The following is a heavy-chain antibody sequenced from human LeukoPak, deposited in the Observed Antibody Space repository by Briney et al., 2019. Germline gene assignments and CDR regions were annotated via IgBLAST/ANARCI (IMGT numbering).Heavy chain of an antibody. CDR1: GFSFSSYW. D-gene: IGHD1-26*01. CDR3: PRVGGSYN. J-gene: IGHJ1*01. Sequence: GGSLRLSCAASGFSFSSYWMSWVRQAPGKGLEWVSSISSSSSYIYYADSVKGRFTISRDNAKNSLYLQMNSLRAEDTAVYYCPRVGGSYNWGQGTLVTVPS. CDR2: ISSSSSYI. V-gene: IGHV3-21*01.